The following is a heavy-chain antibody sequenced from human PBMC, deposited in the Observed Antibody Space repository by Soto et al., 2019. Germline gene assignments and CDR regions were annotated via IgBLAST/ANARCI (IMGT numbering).Heavy chain of an antibody. D-gene: IGHD5-12*01. V-gene: IGHV3-30-3*01. CDR2: ISYDGSNK. CDR1: GFTFSSYA. CDR3: AGKSDIVATNPTFDY. Sequence: QVQLVESGGGVVQPGRSLRLSCAASGFTFSSYAMHWVRQAPGKGLEWVAVISYDGSNKYYADSVEGRFTISRENSKNTLYLQMNKLRAEDKAVYYWAGKSDIVATNPTFDYWGQGTLVTVSS. J-gene: IGHJ4*02.